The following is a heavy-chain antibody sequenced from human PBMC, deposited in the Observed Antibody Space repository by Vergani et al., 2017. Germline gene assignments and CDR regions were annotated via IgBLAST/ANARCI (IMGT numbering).Heavy chain of an antibody. Sequence: VQLVESGPGLVKPSETLSLTCTVSGGSVSSGSYYWSWIRQPAGKGLEWIGYIYYSGSTNYNPSLKSRVTISVDTSKNQFSLKLSSVTAADTAVYYCARATYYYDSSGSVGNFDYWGQGTLVTVSS. D-gene: IGHD3-22*01. V-gene: IGHV4-61*10. CDR1: GGSVSSGSYY. CDR3: ARATYYYDSSGSVGNFDY. CDR2: IYYSGST. J-gene: IGHJ4*02.